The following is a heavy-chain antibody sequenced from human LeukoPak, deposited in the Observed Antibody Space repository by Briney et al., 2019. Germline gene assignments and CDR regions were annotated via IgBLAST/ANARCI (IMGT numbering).Heavy chain of an antibody. CDR1: GGSFSGYY. Sequence: PSETLSLTCAVYGGSFSGYYWSWIRPPPGKGLEWIGEINHSGSTNYNPSLRSRVTISIDTSKNQFSLKLRSMTAADTAVYYCARDRGGIVGDTNAFDMWGQGTMVTVSS. J-gene: IGHJ3*02. CDR2: INHSGST. D-gene: IGHD1-26*01. CDR3: ARDRGGIVGDTNAFDM. V-gene: IGHV4-34*01.